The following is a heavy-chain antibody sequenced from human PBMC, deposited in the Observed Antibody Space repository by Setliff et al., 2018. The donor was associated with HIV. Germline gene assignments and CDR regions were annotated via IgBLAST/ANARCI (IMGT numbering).Heavy chain of an antibody. V-gene: IGHV4-38-2*01. Sequence: SETLSLTCAVSGYSISSGYYWGWIRQPPGKGLEWIGNIYQSGSSYSNPSLKSRVTISIDTSKNQFSLKLSSVTAADTAVYYCARRWGDILTGPDTSDIWGQGTMVTVSS. CDR2: IYQSGSS. D-gene: IGHD3-9*01. CDR1: GYSISSGYY. CDR3: ARRWGDILTGPDTSDI. J-gene: IGHJ3*02.